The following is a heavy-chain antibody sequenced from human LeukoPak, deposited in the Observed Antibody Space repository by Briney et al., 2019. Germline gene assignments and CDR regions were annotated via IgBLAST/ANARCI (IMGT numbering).Heavy chain of an antibody. CDR1: GFTFSSYS. D-gene: IGHD5-18*01. Sequence: PGGSLRLSCAASGFTFSSYSMNWVRQAPGKGLEWVSSISSSSSYIYYADSVKGRFTISRDNAKNSLYLQMNSLRAEDTAVYYCARDLDTAMSNAFDIWGQGTMATVSS. J-gene: IGHJ3*02. CDR2: ISSSSSYI. V-gene: IGHV3-21*01. CDR3: ARDLDTAMSNAFDI.